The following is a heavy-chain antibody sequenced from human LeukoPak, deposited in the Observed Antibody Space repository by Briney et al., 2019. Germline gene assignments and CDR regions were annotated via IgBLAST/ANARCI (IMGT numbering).Heavy chain of an antibody. CDR1: GFTFSNYW. CDR2: IHQDGSEK. D-gene: IGHD5-24*01. V-gene: IGHV3-7*01. CDR3: ARDRIEMAPYGGYFDY. J-gene: IGHJ4*02. Sequence: GGSLRLSCAASGFTFSNYWMSWVRQAPGKGLQWVANIHQDGSEKYYVDSVKGRFSISRDNANNLLYLQMNSLRDEDTAVYYCARDRIEMAPYGGYFDYWGQGTLVTVSS.